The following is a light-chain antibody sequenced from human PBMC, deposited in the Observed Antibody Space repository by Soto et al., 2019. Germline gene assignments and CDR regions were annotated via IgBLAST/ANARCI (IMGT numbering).Light chain of an antibody. CDR3: QSYDSSLSVV. Sequence: QSVLTQPPSVSGAPGQRVTISCTGSSSNIGAGYDVHWYQQLPGTAPKLLIYGNSNRPSGVPDRFSGSKSGTSASLAITGRQAEDEAHYYCQSYDSSLSVVFGGWTQLTAL. CDR2: GNS. CDR1: SSNIGAGYD. V-gene: IGLV1-40*01. J-gene: IGLJ2*01.